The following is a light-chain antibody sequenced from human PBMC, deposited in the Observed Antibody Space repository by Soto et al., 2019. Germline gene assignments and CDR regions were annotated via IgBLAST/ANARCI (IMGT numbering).Light chain of an antibody. CDR2: DAS. V-gene: IGKV3-11*01. J-gene: IGKJ2*01. Sequence: EIVLTQSPATLSLSPGERATLSCRASQSVGNYLAWYQQKPGQAPRLLIYDASNRAAGIPARFSGSGSGTDFTLTISSLEPVDFAVYYCQQRSNWYTFGQGTKLEIK. CDR3: QQRSNWYT. CDR1: QSVGNY.